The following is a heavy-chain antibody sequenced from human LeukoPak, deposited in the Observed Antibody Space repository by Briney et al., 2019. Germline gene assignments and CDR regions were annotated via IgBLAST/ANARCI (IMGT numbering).Heavy chain of an antibody. J-gene: IGHJ4*02. V-gene: IGHV3-23*01. CDR3: ARDRVAVAGREVDY. Sequence: PGGSLRLSCAGSGFIFSSHAMSWVRQVPGKGLEWVSGISGGYGSAYYADSVKGRFTFSRDNSKNTLYLQMNSLRAEDTAVYYCARDRVAVAGREVDYWGQGTLVTVSS. CDR1: GFIFSSHA. CDR2: ISGGYGSA. D-gene: IGHD6-19*01.